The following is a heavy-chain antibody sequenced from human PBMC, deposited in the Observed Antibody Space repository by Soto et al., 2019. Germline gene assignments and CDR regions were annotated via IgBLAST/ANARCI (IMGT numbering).Heavy chain of an antibody. Sequence: QVQLLQSGAEVKKPGASVKVSCKASGYTFADYAIHWVRLAPGQSLEWMGWINGGDGGTKYSQNFQHRVTFTRDTSATTAYMELNSLSSEDTAVYYCAQSSGWYALHYWGQGTLVTVSS. CDR3: AQSSGWYALHY. J-gene: IGHJ4*02. V-gene: IGHV1-3*01. CDR1: GYTFADYA. D-gene: IGHD6-19*01. CDR2: INGGDGGT.